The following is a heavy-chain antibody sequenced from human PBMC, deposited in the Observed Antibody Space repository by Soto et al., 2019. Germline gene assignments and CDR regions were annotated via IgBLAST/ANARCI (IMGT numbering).Heavy chain of an antibody. V-gene: IGHV4-59*01. CDR3: ARNVNYGSGSYSLN. CDR1: GGSISSYY. CDR2: IYYSGST. J-gene: IGHJ4*02. Sequence: NPSETLSLTCTVSGGSISSYYWSWIRQPPGKGLEWIGYIYYSGSTNYNPSLKSRVTISVDTSKNQFSLKLSSVTAADTAVYYCARNVNYGSGSYSLNWGQGTLVTVSS. D-gene: IGHD3-10*01.